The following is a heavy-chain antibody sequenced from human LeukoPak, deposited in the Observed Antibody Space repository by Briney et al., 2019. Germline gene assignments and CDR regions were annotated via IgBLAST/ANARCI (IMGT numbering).Heavy chain of an antibody. Sequence: GGSLRLSCVVSGFNFNNHEMNWVRQAPGKGLEWVSYISSSGSSRYYADSVKGRFTISRDNAKNSMYLQMNSLRVEDTAVYYCVRDDGAYYQHSMDVWGKGTPVTVSS. CDR1: GFNFNNHE. V-gene: IGHV3-48*03. J-gene: IGHJ6*03. CDR3: VRDDGAYYQHSMDV. CDR2: ISSSGSSR. D-gene: IGHD3-16*01.